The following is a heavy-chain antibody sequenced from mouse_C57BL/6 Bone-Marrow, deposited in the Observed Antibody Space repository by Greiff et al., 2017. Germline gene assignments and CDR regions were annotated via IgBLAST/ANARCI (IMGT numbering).Heavy chain of an antibody. Sequence: QVQLQQPGAELVMPGASVKLSCKASGYTFTSYWMHWVKQRPGQGLEWIGEIDPSDSYTNYNQKFKGKSTLAVDNSSSTAYMQRSSLTSEDSAVYYCARRGVRRYFDVWGTGTTVTVSS. J-gene: IGHJ1*03. V-gene: IGHV1-69*01. CDR1: GYTFTSYW. D-gene: IGHD2-14*01. CDR3: ARRGVRRYFDV. CDR2: IDPSDSYT.